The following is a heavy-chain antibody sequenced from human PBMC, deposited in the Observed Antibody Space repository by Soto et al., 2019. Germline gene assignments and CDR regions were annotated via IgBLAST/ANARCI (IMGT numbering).Heavy chain of an antibody. J-gene: IGHJ6*02. D-gene: IGHD4-17*01. Sequence: SLRLSCAASGFTFSSYGMHWVRQAPGKGLEWVAVISYDGSNKYYADSVKGRFTISRDNSKNTLYLQMNSLRAEDTAVYYCAKDGYGDPYYYYGMDVWGQGTTVTVSS. V-gene: IGHV3-30*18. CDR2: ISYDGSNK. CDR1: GFTFSSYG. CDR3: AKDGYGDPYYYYGMDV.